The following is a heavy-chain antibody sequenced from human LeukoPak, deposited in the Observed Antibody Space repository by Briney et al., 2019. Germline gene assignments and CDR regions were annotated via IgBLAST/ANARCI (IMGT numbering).Heavy chain of an antibody. D-gene: IGHD2-15*01. V-gene: IGHV3-64*04. CDR2: FSSNGGST. CDR3: LGYCSGGNCYSGGY. CDR1: GFTFRTYS. Sequence: GSLRLSCSASGFTFRTYSMHWVRQAPGKGLEYVSTFSSNGGSTYYADSVKGRFIISRDNSKNTQSLQMNSLRAEDTAVYYCLGYCSGGNCYSGGYWGQGTLVTVSS. J-gene: IGHJ4*02.